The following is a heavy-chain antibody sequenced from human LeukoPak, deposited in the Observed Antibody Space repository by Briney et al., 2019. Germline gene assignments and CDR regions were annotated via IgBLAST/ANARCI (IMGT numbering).Heavy chain of an antibody. V-gene: IGHV1-8*01. CDR2: MNPNSGNT. Sequence: ASVKVPCKASGYTFTSYDINWVRQATGQGLEWMGWMNPNSGNTGHAQKFQGRVTMTRNTSISTAYMELSSLRSEDTAVYYCARDHDFWSGYGYDYWGQGTLVTVSS. J-gene: IGHJ4*02. CDR1: GYTFTSYD. D-gene: IGHD3-3*01. CDR3: ARDHDFWSGYGYDY.